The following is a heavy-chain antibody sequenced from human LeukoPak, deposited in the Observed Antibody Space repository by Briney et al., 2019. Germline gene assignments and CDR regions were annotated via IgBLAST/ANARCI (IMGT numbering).Heavy chain of an antibody. Sequence: GASVKVSCKASGYTFTGYYIHWVRQAPGQGLEWVGWMNPNSGGAKYAQKFQDRVTMTRDTSISTAYMGLSRLRSDDTAVYYCAKGRVVAGSKSLTYHWLDPWGQGTLVTVSS. CDR1: GYTFTGYY. CDR3: AKGRVVAGSKSLTYHWLDP. J-gene: IGHJ5*02. V-gene: IGHV1-2*02. CDR2: MNPNSGGA. D-gene: IGHD6-19*01.